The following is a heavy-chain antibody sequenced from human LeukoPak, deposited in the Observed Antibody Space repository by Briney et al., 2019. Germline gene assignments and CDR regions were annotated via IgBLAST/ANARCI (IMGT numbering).Heavy chain of an antibody. Sequence: ASVKVSCKASGYTFTTYEIYWVRQATGQGLEWVGWMSPNSGNTVYAQKFQGRVTITRNISISTVYLELSSLRSEDTAVYYCARNFGGLGYWGQGTLVTVSS. CDR1: GYTFTTYE. D-gene: IGHD3-16*01. CDR3: ARNFGGLGY. J-gene: IGHJ4*02. V-gene: IGHV1-8*03. CDR2: MSPNSGNT.